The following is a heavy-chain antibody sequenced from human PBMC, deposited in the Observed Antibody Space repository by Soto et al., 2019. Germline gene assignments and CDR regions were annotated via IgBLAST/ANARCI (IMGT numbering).Heavy chain of an antibody. V-gene: IGHV4-30-2*01. Sequence: SGTLSLTCAVSGGSISSGGYSWSWIRQPPGKGLEWIGYIYHSGSTYYNPSLKSRVTISVDRSKNQFSLKLSSVTAADTAVYYCARDSGYSSSWSTFDYWGQGTLVTVSS. CDR2: IYHSGST. CDR3: ARDSGYSSSWSTFDY. D-gene: IGHD6-13*01. CDR1: GGSISSGGYS. J-gene: IGHJ4*02.